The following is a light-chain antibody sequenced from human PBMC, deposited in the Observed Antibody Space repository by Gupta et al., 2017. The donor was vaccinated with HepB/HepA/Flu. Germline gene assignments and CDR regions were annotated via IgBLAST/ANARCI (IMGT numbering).Light chain of an antibody. V-gene: IGKV1-5*03. J-gene: IGKJ1*01. Sequence: TQSPSTLSASVGDRVTITCRASQSISVWLAWYQQKPGKAPKLLIYKASSLQSGVPSRFSGSESGTEFTLTISSLQPEDFASYYCQQYNSYPWTVGQGTKVEIK. CDR1: QSISVW. CDR3: QQYNSYPWT. CDR2: KAS.